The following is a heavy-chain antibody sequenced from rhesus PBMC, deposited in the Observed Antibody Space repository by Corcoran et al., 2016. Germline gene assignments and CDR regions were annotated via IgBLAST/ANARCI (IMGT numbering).Heavy chain of an antibody. CDR1: GGSISDSYF. V-gene: IGHV4-160*01. J-gene: IGHJ4*01. CDR2: IYGSGGTT. CDR3: ARVVYRDFDY. D-gene: IGHD1-1-1*01. Sequence: QVQLQESGPGLVKPSETLSLTCTLSGGSISDSYFWNWSRQAPGKGLEWMGRIYGSGGTTAYNPSLKSRVTISKDTSKNQFSLKLRSVTAADTAVYFCARVVYRDFDYWGQGILVTVSS.